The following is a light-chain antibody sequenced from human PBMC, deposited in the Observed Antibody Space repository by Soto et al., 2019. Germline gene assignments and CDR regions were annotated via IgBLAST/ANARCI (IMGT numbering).Light chain of an antibody. CDR3: EQYHEWPLT. CDR2: GAS. Sequence: ETVMTQSPGTLSVSPGERATLSCRASQSVSSNLAWYQQKPGQAPRLLIYGASTRATGIPGRFSGSGSGTEFTLTVSSLQSEDFAVYYCEQYHEWPLTFGGGTEVEIK. J-gene: IGKJ4*01. V-gene: IGKV3D-15*01. CDR1: QSVSSN.